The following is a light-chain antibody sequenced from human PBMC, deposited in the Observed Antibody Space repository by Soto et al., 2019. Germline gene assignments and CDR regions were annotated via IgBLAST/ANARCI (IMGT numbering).Light chain of an antibody. V-gene: IGKV3-11*01. CDR1: QSVKTF. CDR2: DAS. CDR3: QQRSNWPPIT. J-gene: IGKJ5*01. Sequence: EIVLTQSPATLSLSPVERATLSGMASQSVKTFLVWYQQRPGQAPRLLIYDASHRAAGIPARFSGSGFGTDFTLTISSLEPEDAAVYYCQQRSNWPPITFGQGTRLEIK.